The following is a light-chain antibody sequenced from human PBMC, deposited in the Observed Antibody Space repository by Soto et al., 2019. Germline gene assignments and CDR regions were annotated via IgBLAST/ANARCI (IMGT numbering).Light chain of an antibody. V-gene: IGKV3-20*01. Sequence: EIVLTQSPVTLSFSPGERATLSFRTSQSVSNNYLAWYQQKPDQAPRLLIYGASSRATGIPDRFSGSGSGTDFTLSISRLEPEDFAVYYCQQYSSLWTFGQGTKVDIK. CDR2: GAS. J-gene: IGKJ1*01. CDR3: QQYSSLWT. CDR1: QSVSNNY.